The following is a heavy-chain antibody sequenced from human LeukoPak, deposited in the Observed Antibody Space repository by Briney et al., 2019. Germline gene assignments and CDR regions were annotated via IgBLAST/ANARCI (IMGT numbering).Heavy chain of an antibody. CDR2: ISSSGSTI. CDR3: TRDVGYCTNGVCPGNYYYYYMDV. J-gene: IGHJ6*03. CDR1: GFTFSSYE. D-gene: IGHD2-8*01. Sequence: GGSLRLSCAASGFTFSSYEMNWVRQAPGKGLEWVSYISSSGSTIYYADSVKGRFTISRDNAKNSLYLQMNSLKTEDTAVYYCTRDVGYCTNGVCPGNYYYYYMDVWGKGTTVTVSS. V-gene: IGHV3-48*03.